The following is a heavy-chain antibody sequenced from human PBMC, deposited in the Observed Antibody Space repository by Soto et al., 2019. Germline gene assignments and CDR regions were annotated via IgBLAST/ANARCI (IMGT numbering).Heavy chain of an antibody. CDR3: AKDGGSVCSGGTCYFQAPDY. CDR2: IDGSGRNT. V-gene: IGHV3-23*01. J-gene: IGHJ4*02. D-gene: IGHD2-15*01. Sequence: EVQLLESGGGLVQPGGSLRLSCAASGFTFSSYAMSWVRQAPGTGLEWVSGIDGSGRNTYYADSVKGRFTISRDNSKNPLSVQMDSLRVEDTALYYCAKDGGSVCSGGTCYFQAPDYWGQGTLVTVSS. CDR1: GFTFSSYA.